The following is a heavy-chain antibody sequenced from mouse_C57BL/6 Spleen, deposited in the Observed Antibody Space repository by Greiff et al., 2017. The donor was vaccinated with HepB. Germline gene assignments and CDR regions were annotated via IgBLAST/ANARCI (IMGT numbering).Heavy chain of an antibody. D-gene: IGHD1-1*01. J-gene: IGHJ3*01. CDR2: IYPSDSET. CDR1: GYTFTSYW. Sequence: QVQLQQPGAELVRPGSSVKLSCKASGYTFTSYWMDWVKQRPGQGLEWIGNIYPSDSETHYNQKFKDKATLTVDKSSSTAYMQLSSLTSEDSAVYYWARSITTVVAPAYWGQGTLVTVSA. CDR3: ARSITTVVAPAY. V-gene: IGHV1-61*01.